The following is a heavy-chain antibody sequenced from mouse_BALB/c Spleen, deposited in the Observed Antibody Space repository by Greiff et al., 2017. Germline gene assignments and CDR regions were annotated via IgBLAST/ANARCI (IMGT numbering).Heavy chain of an antibody. CDR2: INSNGGST. Sequence: EVKVVESGGGLVQPGGSLKLSCAASGFTFSSYGMSWVRQTPDKRLELVATINSNGGSTYYPDSVKGRFTISRDNAKNTLYLQMSSLKSEDTAMYYCASGGNYFPWFADWGQGTLVTVSA. CDR3: ASGGNYFPWFAD. CDR1: GFTFSSYG. D-gene: IGHD1-1*02. J-gene: IGHJ3*01. V-gene: IGHV5-6-3*01.